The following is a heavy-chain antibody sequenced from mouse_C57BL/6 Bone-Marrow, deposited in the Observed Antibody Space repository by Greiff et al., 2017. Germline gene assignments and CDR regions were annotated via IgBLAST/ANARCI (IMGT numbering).Heavy chain of an antibody. Sequence: QVQLQQPGAELVRPGTSVKLSCKASGYTFTSYWMHWVKQRPGQGLEWIGVIDPSDSYTNYNQKFKGKATLTVDTSSSTAYMQLSSLTSEDSAVYYCAGNWDGVRNYWGQGTTRTVSS. CDR1: GYTFTSYW. CDR2: IDPSDSYT. D-gene: IGHD4-1*01. V-gene: IGHV1-59*01. CDR3: AGNWDGVRNY. J-gene: IGHJ2*01.